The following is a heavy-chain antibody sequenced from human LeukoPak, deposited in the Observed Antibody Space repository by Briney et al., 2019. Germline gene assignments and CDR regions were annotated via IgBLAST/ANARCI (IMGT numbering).Heavy chain of an antibody. Sequence: PSETLSLTCTVSGGSISSSTYYWGWIRQPPGKGLEWIGSIHYSGSTYYNPSLKSRVTISVDTSKNQFSLKLSSVTAADTAVYYCATLRLVRGVIDYWGQGTLVTVSS. D-gene: IGHD3-10*01. CDR3: ATLRLVRGVIDY. V-gene: IGHV4-39*01. CDR2: IHYSGST. J-gene: IGHJ4*02. CDR1: GGSISSSTYY.